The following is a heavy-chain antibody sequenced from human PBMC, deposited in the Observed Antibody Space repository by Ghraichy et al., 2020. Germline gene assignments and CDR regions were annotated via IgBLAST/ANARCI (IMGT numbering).Heavy chain of an antibody. Sequence: SCAASGFTFSTYDMHWVRQVTGKGLEWVSVIGTTGDTYYSDSVRGRFTISRENAKNSLHLQMNNLGAGDTTVYYCAKEGLRGLDAFDIWGQGTMVTVSS. CDR2: IGTTGDT. J-gene: IGHJ3*02. V-gene: IGHV3-13*01. D-gene: IGHD2-15*01. CDR1: GFTFSTYD. CDR3: AKEGLRGLDAFDI.